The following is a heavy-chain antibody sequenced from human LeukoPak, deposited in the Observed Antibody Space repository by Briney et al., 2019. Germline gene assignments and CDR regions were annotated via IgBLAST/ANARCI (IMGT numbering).Heavy chain of an antibody. V-gene: IGHV1-8*03. Sequence: ASVKVSCKASGYTFTSYDINWVRQATGQGLEWMGWMNPNSGNTGYAQKFQGRVTITADISTSTAYMELSSLRSEDTAVYYCARGPLGIGRGRYYYYYMDVWGKGTTVTVSS. CDR3: ARGPLGIGRGRYYYYYMDV. D-gene: IGHD7-27*01. J-gene: IGHJ6*03. CDR2: MNPNSGNT. CDR1: GYTFTSYD.